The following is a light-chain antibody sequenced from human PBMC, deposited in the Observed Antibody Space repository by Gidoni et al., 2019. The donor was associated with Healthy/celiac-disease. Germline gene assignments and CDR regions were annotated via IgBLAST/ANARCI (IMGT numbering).Light chain of an antibody. V-gene: IGKV1-5*01. Sequence: DIQMTQSPSTLSASVGDRVTITCRASQSISSWLAWYQQKPGKAPKLLIYDASSLESGVPSRFSGSGSGTEFTLTISSLQPDDFATYYCQQYNGYSPMYTFGQGTKLEIK. J-gene: IGKJ2*01. CDR1: QSISSW. CDR3: QQYNGYSPMYT. CDR2: DAS.